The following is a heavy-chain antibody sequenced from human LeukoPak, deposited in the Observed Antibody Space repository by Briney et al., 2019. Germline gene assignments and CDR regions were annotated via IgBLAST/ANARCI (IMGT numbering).Heavy chain of an antibody. J-gene: IGHJ6*02. CDR3: ARENYYGSGSYYPYYYGMDV. V-gene: IGHV4-34*01. CDR2: TNHSGST. CDR1: GGSFSGYY. Sequence: SETLSLTCAVYGGSFSGYYWSWIRQPPGKGLEWIGETNHSGSTNYNPSLKSRVTISVDTSKNQFSLKLSSVTAADTAVYYCARENYYGSGSYYPYYYGMDVWGQGTTVTVSS. D-gene: IGHD3-10*01.